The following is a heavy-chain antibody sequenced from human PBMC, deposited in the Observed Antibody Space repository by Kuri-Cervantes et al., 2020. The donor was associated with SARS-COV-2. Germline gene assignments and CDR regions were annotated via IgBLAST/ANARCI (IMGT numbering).Heavy chain of an antibody. V-gene: IGHV3-21*04. CDR2: ISSSSSYI. D-gene: IGHD6-13*01. CDR1: GFTFSSYS. Sequence: GESLKISCAASGFTFSSYSMNWVRQAPGKGLEWVSSISSSSSYIYYADSVKGGFTISRDNAKNSLYLQMNSVKAEGTAVYHCASWDNSSWETRDYWGQGTLVTVSS. J-gene: IGHJ4*02. CDR3: ASWDNSSWETRDY.